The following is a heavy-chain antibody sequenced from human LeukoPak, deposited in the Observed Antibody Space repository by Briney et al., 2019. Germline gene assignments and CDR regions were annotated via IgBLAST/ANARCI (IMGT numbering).Heavy chain of an antibody. V-gene: IGHV4-34*01. CDR3: ARGARRGPYYYDSSGPPDDY. D-gene: IGHD3-22*01. J-gene: IGHJ4*02. CDR2: INHSGST. CDR1: GGSFIGYY. Sequence: SETLSLTCAVYGGSFIGYYWSWIRQPPGKGLEWIGEINHSGSTYYNPSLKSRVTISVDTSKNQFSLKLSSVTAADTAVYYCARGARRGPYYYDSSGPPDDYWGQGTLVTVSS.